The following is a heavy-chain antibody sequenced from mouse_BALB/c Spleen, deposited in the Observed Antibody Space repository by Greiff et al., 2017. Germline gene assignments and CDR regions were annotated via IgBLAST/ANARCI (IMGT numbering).Heavy chain of an antibody. Sequence: VMLVESGPGLVAPSQSLSITCTVSGFSLSRYSVHWVRQPPGKGLEWLGMIWGGGSTDYNSALKSRLSISKDNSKSQVFLKMNSLQTDDTAMYYCARNNYYGSSYDAMDYWGQGTSVTVSS. CDR1: GFSLSRYS. V-gene: IGHV2-6-4*01. CDR3: ARNNYYGSSYDAMDY. D-gene: IGHD1-1*01. CDR2: IWGGGST. J-gene: IGHJ4*01.